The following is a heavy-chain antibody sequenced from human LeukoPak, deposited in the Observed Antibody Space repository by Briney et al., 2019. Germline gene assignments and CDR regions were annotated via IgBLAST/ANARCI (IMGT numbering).Heavy chain of an antibody. CDR1: GGSISSGSYY. J-gene: IGHJ4*02. Sequence: PSQTLSLTCTVSGGSISSGSYYWSWIRQPAGKGLEWIGRIYTSGSTNYNPSLKSRVTISVDTSKNQFSLKLSSVTAADTAVYYCARVPVRGYYYDSSGYQTFDYWGQGTLVTVSS. V-gene: IGHV4-61*02. CDR3: ARVPVRGYYYDSSGYQTFDY. CDR2: IYTSGST. D-gene: IGHD3-22*01.